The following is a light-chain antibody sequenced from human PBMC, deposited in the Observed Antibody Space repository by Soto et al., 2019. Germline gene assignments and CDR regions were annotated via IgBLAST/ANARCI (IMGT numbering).Light chain of an antibody. CDR1: SSDVGGYNY. CDR3: SSYTGTSVI. Sequence: QSVLTQPPSASGSPGQSVAISCTGTSSDVGGYNYVSWYRQDPGKAPQLIIYDVTQRPSGVPKRFSGSWSGSTASLTVSGLQAEDESFYYCSSYTGTSVIFGGGTKLTVL. J-gene: IGLJ2*01. V-gene: IGLV2-8*01. CDR2: DVT.